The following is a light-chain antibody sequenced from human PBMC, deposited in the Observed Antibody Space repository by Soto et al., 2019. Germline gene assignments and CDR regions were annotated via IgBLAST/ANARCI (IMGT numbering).Light chain of an antibody. CDR1: SSDVGGYNY. V-gene: IGLV2-11*01. CDR2: DVG. Sequence: QSALTQPRSVSGSPGQSVTISCTGTSSDVGGYNYVSWYQQHPGKAPKLMIYDVGKRPSGVPDRFSGSKYDNTASLTISGLEAEDAADYYCCSYAGSSTRVFGTGTKLTVL. J-gene: IGLJ1*01. CDR3: CSYAGSSTRV.